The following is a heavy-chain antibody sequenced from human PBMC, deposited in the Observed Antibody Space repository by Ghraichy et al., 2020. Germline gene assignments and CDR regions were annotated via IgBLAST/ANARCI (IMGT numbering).Heavy chain of an antibody. D-gene: IGHD1-26*01. V-gene: IGHV1-24*01. CDR2: TDPEDGTK. J-gene: IGHJ3*02. CDR3: AAGDDVGTYYSRAFDI. Sequence: VKVSCKVSGSKVTELSIQWARQAPGKGLEWVGGTDPEDGTKFYAQKFQGRVIMTEDTSTDKAFMDLSSLRSDDTAVYFCAAGDDVGTYYSRAFDIWGEGTLVTVSS. CDR1: GSKVTELS.